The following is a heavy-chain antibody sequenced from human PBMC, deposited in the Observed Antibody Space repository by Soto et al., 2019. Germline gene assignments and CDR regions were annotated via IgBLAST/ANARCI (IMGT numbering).Heavy chain of an antibody. CDR3: AKRIKMATAHDY. Sequence: EVQLLESGGGLVQPGGSLRLSCAASGFTFSSYAMSWVRQAPGKGLEWVSAISGSGGSTYYADSVKGRFTISRDNPKNTLYLQINSLSAEDTAVYYCAKRIKMATAHDYWGQGTLVTVSS. D-gene: IGHD5-12*01. J-gene: IGHJ4*02. CDR1: GFTFSSYA. CDR2: ISGSGGST. V-gene: IGHV3-23*01.